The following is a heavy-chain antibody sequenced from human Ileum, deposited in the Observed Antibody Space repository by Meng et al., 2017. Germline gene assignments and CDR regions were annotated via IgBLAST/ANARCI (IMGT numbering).Heavy chain of an antibody. Sequence: EPGPGLVEPSGSLSRTCAVSGGSISSTYWWPWVRQSEGKGLEWIGEIHQSGSTNYNPSLKSRVTISVDKSKNQFSLNLRSVTAADTAVYYCARIDYGGNGIEKYYFDYWGQGTLVTVSS. CDR3: ARIDYGGNGIEKYYFDY. J-gene: IGHJ4*02. CDR2: IHQSGST. CDR1: GGSISSTYW. D-gene: IGHD4-23*01. V-gene: IGHV4-4*02.